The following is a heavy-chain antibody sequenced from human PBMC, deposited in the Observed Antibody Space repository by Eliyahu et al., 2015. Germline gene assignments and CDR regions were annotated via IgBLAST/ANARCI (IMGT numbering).Heavy chain of an antibody. CDR3: ARHRGKTYGSIGWFDP. V-gene: IGHV4-39*01. CDR2: TXKTGXX. J-gene: IGHJ5*02. Sequence: QLQLQESGPGLVKPSETLSLNCTVSGDSISSSXYYWGWIRQSPGKGLEWIXTTXKTGXXYYSTSLRSRITLSVDTSRNQFSLKLTSVTAADTAVYYCARHRGKTYGSIGWFDPWGQGTLVTVSS. CDR1: GDSISSSXYY. D-gene: IGHD3-10*01.